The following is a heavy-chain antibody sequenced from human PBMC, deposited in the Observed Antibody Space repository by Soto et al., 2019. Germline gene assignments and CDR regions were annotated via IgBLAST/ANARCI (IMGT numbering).Heavy chain of an antibody. CDR3: ARGVETYYDILTGYSDYYYYGMDV. Sequence: SETLSLTCTVSGGSISSCGYYWSWIRQHPGKGLEWIGYIYYSGSTYYNPSLKSRVTISVDTSKNQFSLKLSSVTAADTAVYYCARGVETYYDILTGYSDYYYYGMDVWGQGTTVTVS. J-gene: IGHJ6*02. V-gene: IGHV4-31*03. CDR1: GGSISSCGYY. D-gene: IGHD3-9*01. CDR2: IYYSGST.